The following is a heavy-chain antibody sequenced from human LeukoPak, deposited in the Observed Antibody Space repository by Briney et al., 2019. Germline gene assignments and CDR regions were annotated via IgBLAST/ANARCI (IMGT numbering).Heavy chain of an antibody. V-gene: IGHV1-2*02. CDR1: GYTFTDYY. Sequence: ASVKVSCKASGYTFTDYYIHWVRQAPGQGLEWMGWINPNSGGTNYAQKFHGRVTMTRDTSISTAYMELSRLRSDDTAVYYCAKDLRFGELFLTEFDYWGQGTLVTVSS. CDR3: AKDLRFGELFLTEFDY. D-gene: IGHD3-10*01. J-gene: IGHJ4*02. CDR2: INPNSGGT.